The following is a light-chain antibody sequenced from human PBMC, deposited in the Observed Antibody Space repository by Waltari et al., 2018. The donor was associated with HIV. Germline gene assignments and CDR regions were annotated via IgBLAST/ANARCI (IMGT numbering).Light chain of an antibody. V-gene: IGKV3-15*01. CDR3: QQYNNWPPGVFT. Sequence: EIVMTQSPATLSVSPGERATLSCRASQSVSSNLAWYQQKPGQAPRLLIYGASTRATGIPARFSGSGSGTEFTLTISSLQSEDFAVYYCQQYNNWPPGVFTFGPVTKVDIK. J-gene: IGKJ3*01. CDR1: QSVSSN. CDR2: GAS.